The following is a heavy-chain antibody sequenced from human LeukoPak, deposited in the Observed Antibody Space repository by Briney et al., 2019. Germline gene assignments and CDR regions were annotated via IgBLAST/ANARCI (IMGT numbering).Heavy chain of an antibody. CDR1: GYTFTCYY. CDR3: ARVSDYYDSSGPEYYFDY. J-gene: IGHJ4*02. D-gene: IGHD3-22*01. Sequence: GSVNVSCKATGYTFTCYYMHWVRQAAGQGLDWMGRINPNSGGTNYAQKFQGRVTMTRDTSISTAYMELSRLRSDDTAVYYCARVSDYYDSSGPEYYFDYWGQGTLVTVSS. V-gene: IGHV1-2*02. CDR2: INPNSGGT.